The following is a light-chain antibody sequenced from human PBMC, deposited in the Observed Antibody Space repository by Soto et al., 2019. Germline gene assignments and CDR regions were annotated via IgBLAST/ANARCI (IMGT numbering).Light chain of an antibody. CDR2: AAS. Sequence: DIQMTQSPSSLSASVGDRVTITCRASQSISSYLNWYQQKPGKAPKLLIYAASSLQSGVPSRFSGSGSGTDCTLTSSSLQPEDFATYYCQQSYSIPRTLGQGTMMEIK. J-gene: IGKJ2*01. V-gene: IGKV1-39*01. CDR1: QSISSY. CDR3: QQSYSIPRT.